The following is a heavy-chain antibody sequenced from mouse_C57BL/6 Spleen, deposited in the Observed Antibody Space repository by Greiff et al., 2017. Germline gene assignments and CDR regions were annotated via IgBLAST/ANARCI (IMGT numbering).Heavy chain of an antibody. Sequence: QVQLQQSGAELVKPGASVKMSCKASGYTFTTYPIEWMKQNHGKSLEWIGNINPSNGGTNYNEKFKSKATLTVDKSSSTAYMQLSSLTSEDSAVYYCARGVVATHWYFDVWGTGTTVTVSS. CDR2: INPSNGGT. CDR3: ARGVVATHWYFDV. D-gene: IGHD1-1*01. CDR1: GYTFTTYP. V-gene: IGHV1-47*01. J-gene: IGHJ1*03.